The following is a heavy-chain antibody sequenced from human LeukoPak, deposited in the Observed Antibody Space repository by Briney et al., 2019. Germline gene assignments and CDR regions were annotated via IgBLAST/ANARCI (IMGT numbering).Heavy chain of an antibody. D-gene: IGHD6-19*01. CDR2: TYYRSKWYD. V-gene: IGHV6-1*01. J-gene: IGHJ5*01. CDR3: ARDLGTSGWYTFDF. CDR1: GDSVSSKNGA. Sequence: RSQTLSLTCAISGDSVSSKNGAWNWIRQSPSRGFEWLGRTYYRSKWYDEYADSVKGRVTISPDTSKNQFSLHVYSVTPEDTAVYYCARDLGTSGWYTFDFWGQGTLVTVSS.